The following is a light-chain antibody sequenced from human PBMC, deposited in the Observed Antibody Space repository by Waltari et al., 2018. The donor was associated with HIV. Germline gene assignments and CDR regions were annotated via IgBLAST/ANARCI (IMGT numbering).Light chain of an antibody. J-gene: IGKJ5*01. Sequence: TQSPSSLSAVLGDKVTITCRASQNIKTLLNWYQLRPGKAPRLLIYGVSGLPTGVPSRFTGGGSGADFTLTINNLQPEDFASYFCQQTYSVSITFGPGTRVEI. CDR3: QQTYSVSIT. CDR1: QNIKTL. V-gene: IGKV1-39*01. CDR2: GVS.